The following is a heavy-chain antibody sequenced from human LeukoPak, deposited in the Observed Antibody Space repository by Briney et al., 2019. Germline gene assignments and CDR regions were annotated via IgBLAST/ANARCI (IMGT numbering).Heavy chain of an antibody. Sequence: NPSETLSLTCTLSGGSISTYYWSWIRQPPGKGLEWIGYIYHNGSTNYNPSLKSRVTISVDTSKNQFSLKLSSVTAADTAVYYCARGGGYASPIGYWGQGALVTVSS. CDR1: GGSISTYY. V-gene: IGHV4-59*01. J-gene: IGHJ4*02. D-gene: IGHD5-12*01. CDR3: ARGGGYASPIGY. CDR2: IYHNGST.